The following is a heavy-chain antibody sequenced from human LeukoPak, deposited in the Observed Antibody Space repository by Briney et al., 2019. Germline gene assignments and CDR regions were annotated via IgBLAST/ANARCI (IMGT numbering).Heavy chain of an antibody. CDR3: AREGSYCSSTSCTSYGMDV. D-gene: IGHD2-2*01. CDR2: IGTAGDT. Sequence: GESLKISCAASGFTFSSYDMHWVRQATGKGLEWVSAIGTAGDTYYPGSVKGRFTISRENAKNSLYLQMNSLRAGDTAVYYCAREGSYCSSTSCTSYGMDVWGQGTTVTVSS. V-gene: IGHV3-13*04. J-gene: IGHJ6*02. CDR1: GFTFSSYD.